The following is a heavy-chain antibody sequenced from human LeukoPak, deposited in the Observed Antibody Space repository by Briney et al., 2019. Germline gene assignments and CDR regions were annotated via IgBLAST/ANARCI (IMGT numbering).Heavy chain of an antibody. CDR3: ARLDRNSSGFDY. CDR2: INPNTGGT. CDR1: GYTFTGNY. Sequence: ASVKVSCKASGYTFTGNYVHWVRQAPGQRLEWVGWINPNTGGTNYAQRFQGRVAMTRDTSINTAYMELSRLTSDDTAVYYCARLDRNSSGFDYWGQGALVTVS. J-gene: IGHJ4*02. V-gene: IGHV1-2*02. D-gene: IGHD6-6*01.